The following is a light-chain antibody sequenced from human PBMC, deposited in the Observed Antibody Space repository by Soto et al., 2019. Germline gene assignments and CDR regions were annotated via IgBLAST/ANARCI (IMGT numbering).Light chain of an antibody. CDR3: QHNYLNPPWT. CDR1: QSVDNF. J-gene: IGKJ1*01. CDR2: ATS. V-gene: IGKV1-39*01. Sequence: DIQMTQSPSSLSASVGDRVTITCRTSQSVDNFLNWYQQKPGKAPKLLIYATSTLQNGVPSRFSGSGSGTDFTLTIISLQPEDFATYCCQHNYLNPPWTFGQGTMVEI.